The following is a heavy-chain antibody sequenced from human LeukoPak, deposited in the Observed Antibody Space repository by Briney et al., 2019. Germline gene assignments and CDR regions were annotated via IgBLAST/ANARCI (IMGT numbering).Heavy chain of an antibody. CDR3: ARGSTSDWPLDH. V-gene: IGHV1-3*01. CDR1: GYIFTNYE. Sequence: GASVKVSCKASGYIFTNYEMNWVRQAPGQRFEWMGWMDAGNGDTRYSQKFQGRVTITRDTSASTAYIELRSLRPEDTAMYYCARGSTSDWPLDHWGQETLVTISS. D-gene: IGHD2-2*01. J-gene: IGHJ4*02. CDR2: MDAGNGDT.